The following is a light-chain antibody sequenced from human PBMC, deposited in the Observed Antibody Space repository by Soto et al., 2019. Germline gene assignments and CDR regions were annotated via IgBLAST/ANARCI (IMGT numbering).Light chain of an antibody. J-gene: IGKJ2*01. CDR3: QQFDNLPYT. CDR1: QPIRHF. Sequence: DIQMTQSPSSLSASVGDRVTITCQASQPIRHFLNWYQQKPGKAPKLLIYDASNLETGVPSRFSGGGSGTDFTLSITSLQPEDFATYYCQQFDNLPYTFGLGTKLDI. V-gene: IGKV1-33*01. CDR2: DAS.